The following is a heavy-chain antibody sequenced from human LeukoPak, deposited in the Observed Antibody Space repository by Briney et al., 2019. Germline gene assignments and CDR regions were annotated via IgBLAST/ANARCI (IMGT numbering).Heavy chain of an antibody. V-gene: IGHV3-7*01. Sequence: GGCLRLSCAASGFTFRIYWMNWVRQTPGKGPEWVATIKENECEEYCVGSVKGRTTISRDNAKNSLYLQMNSLRAEDTAVYYCARVGADLRSYYRDVWGKGTIVSVSS. CDR1: GFTFRIYW. J-gene: IGHJ6*03. CDR3: ARVGADLRSYYRDV. CDR2: IKENECEE.